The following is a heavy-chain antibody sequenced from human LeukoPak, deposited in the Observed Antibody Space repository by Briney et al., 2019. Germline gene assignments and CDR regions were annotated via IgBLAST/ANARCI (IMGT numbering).Heavy chain of an antibody. Sequence: SETLSLTCTVSGGSISSYYWSWIRQPPGKGLEWIGYIYYSGSTKYNPSLKSRVTISVDTSKNQFSLKLSSVTAADTAVYYCARHLPKWGWDYWGQGTLVTVSS. J-gene: IGHJ4*02. CDR2: IYYSGST. V-gene: IGHV4-59*08. D-gene: IGHD1-26*01. CDR1: GGSISSYY. CDR3: ARHLPKWGWDY.